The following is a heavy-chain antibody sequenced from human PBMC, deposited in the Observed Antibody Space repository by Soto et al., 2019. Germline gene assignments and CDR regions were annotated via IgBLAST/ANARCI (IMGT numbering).Heavy chain of an antibody. CDR2: ISGSGGST. CDR1: GFPFSSYA. V-gene: IGHV3-23*01. J-gene: IGHJ4*02. Sequence: GGSLRLSCAASGFPFSSYAMSWVRQAPGKGLEWVSAISGSGGSTYYADSVKGRFTISRDNSKNTLYLQMNSLRADDTAVYYCASRRNPYGAYDYWGQGTLVTVSS. CDR3: ASRRNPYGAYDY. D-gene: IGHD4-17*01.